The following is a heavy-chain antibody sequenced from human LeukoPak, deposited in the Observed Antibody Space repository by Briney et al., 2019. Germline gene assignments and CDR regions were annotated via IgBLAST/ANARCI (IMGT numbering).Heavy chain of an antibody. CDR3: AKVRTPTTVTTRADAFDI. J-gene: IGHJ3*02. Sequence: LPGGSLRLSCAASGFTFSSYAMSWVRQAPGKGLEWVSAISGSGGSTYYADSVKGRFSISRDNSKNTLYLHLNSLRVEDTALYYCAKVRTPTTVTTRADAFDIWGQGTMVTVSS. V-gene: IGHV3-23*01. D-gene: IGHD4-17*01. CDR2: ISGSGGST. CDR1: GFTFSSYA.